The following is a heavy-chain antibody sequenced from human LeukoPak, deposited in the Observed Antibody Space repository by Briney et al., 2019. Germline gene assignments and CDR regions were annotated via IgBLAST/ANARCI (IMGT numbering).Heavy chain of an antibody. V-gene: IGHV3-30*04. CDR3: ARAIQLWLWIDY. CDR2: ISYDGSNK. Sequence: GGSLRLSCAASGFTFSSYAMHWVRQAPGKGLEWVAVISYDGSNKYYADSVKGRFTISRDNSKNTLYLQMNSLRAEDTAVYYCARAIQLWLWIDYWGQGTLVTVSS. D-gene: IGHD5-18*01. J-gene: IGHJ4*02. CDR1: GFTFSSYA.